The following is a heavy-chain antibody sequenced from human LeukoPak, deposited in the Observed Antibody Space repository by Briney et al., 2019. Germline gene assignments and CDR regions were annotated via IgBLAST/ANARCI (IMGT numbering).Heavy chain of an antibody. CDR3: AKARIAAAGTGAFDV. V-gene: IGHV3-23*01. D-gene: IGHD6-13*01. J-gene: IGHJ3*01. CDR1: GFTVSSYG. CDR2: FSATDGSA. Sequence: GSLRLSCAASGFTVSSYGMTWVRQAPGKGLEWVSAFSATDGSAQYAESVKGRFTISRDNSKSSLYLQMNSLRDEDTAVYYCAKARIAAAGTGAFDVWGQGTMVTVSS.